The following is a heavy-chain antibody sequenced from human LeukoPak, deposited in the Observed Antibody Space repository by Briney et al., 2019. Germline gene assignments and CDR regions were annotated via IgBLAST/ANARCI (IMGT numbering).Heavy chain of an antibody. V-gene: IGHV3-30*03. D-gene: IGHD2-15*01. CDR2: ISYDGSNK. CDR3: ASERVAMFDY. Sequence: PGGSLRLSCAASGITFSSYGIHWVRQAPGKGLEWVAVISYDGSNKYYADSVKGRFTISRDNSKNTLYLQMNSLRAEDTAVYYFASERVAMFDYLGQGTLVTVSS. CDR1: GITFSSYG. J-gene: IGHJ4*02.